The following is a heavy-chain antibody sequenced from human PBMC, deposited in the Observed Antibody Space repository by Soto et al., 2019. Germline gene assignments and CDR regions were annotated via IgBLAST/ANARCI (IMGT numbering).Heavy chain of an antibody. CDR2: IIPLFGRA. Sequence: SVKVSCKASGGTFSNHVISWVRQAPGQGLEWMGGIIPLFGRANYAQKFQGRVTITADESTSTAYMELSSLRSEDTAVYYCARVGTLYKTSAYYYLYWGQGTLGTVSS. CDR1: GGTFSNHV. D-gene: IGHD3-22*01. CDR3: ARVGTLYKTSAYYYLY. V-gene: IGHV1-69*13. J-gene: IGHJ4*02.